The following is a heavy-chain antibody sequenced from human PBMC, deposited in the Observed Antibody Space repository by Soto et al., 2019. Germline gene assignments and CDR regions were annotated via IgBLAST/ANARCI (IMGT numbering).Heavy chain of an antibody. CDR3: ARDSGSYGFDY. D-gene: IGHD1-26*01. CDR2: ISAYTGNT. V-gene: IGHV1-18*01. Sequence: QVQLVHSGAEVKKPGASVKVSCKASGYTFTSYGISWVRQAPGQGLERMGSISAYTGNTNYAQKLQGSVTMTTDTSTSTAGMELGSLISDDTAVYYCARDSGSYGFDYGGQGTLVTVSS. J-gene: IGHJ4*02. CDR1: GYTFTSYG.